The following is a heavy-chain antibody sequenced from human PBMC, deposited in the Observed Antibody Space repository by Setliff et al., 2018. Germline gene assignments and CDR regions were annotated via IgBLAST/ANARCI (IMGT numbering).Heavy chain of an antibody. D-gene: IGHD5-12*01. CDR2: MSPVYGIA. CDR1: GYAFITFG. V-gene: IGHV1-18*01. J-gene: IGHJ4*02. CDR3: VRGPGPSVVVAIPFDH. Sequence: ASVKVSCKTSGYAFITFGMSWVRQAPGQGLEWMGWMSPVYGIANYARKFQGRVTLTADTSTTTASLELASLRDDDTAVYYCVRGPGPSVVVAIPFDHWGQGSLVTVSS.